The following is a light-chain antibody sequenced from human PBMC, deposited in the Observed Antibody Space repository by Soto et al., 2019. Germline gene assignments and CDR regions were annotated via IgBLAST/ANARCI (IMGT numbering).Light chain of an antibody. J-gene: IGKJ4*01. CDR1: QGIRND. V-gene: IGKV1-17*01. Sequence: DLQMAQSPSSLSASVGDRVTITCRASQGIRNDLAWYQQKPGKAPKRLISAASSLESGVPSRFSSSESGTEFTLTISSLQPEDFATYYCLQHNSYPFPFGGGTKVEIK. CDR3: LQHNSYPFP. CDR2: AAS.